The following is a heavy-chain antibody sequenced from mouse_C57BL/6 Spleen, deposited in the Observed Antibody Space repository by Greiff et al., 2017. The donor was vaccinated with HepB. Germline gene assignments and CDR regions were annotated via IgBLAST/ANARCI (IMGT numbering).Heavy chain of an antibody. CDR2: IYPGSGST. J-gene: IGHJ4*01. Sequence: QVQLQQPGAELVKPGASVKMSCKASGYTFTSYWITWVKQRPGQGLEWIGDIYPGSGSTNYNEKFKGKATFTADTSSNTAYMQLSSLTTEDSAIYYCARPYYYGSSYDYYAMDYWGQGTSVTVSS. CDR1: GYTFTSYW. D-gene: IGHD1-1*01. CDR3: ARPYYYGSSYDYYAMDY. V-gene: IGHV1-55*01.